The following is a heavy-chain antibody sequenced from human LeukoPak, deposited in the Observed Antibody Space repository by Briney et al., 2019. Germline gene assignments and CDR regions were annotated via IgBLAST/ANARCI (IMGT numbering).Heavy chain of an antibody. V-gene: IGHV3-53*01. CDR1: GFTVSSNY. CDR3: ARVPDYYGSGSYYPDY. Sequence: GGSLRLSCAASGFTVSSNYMSWVRQAPGKGLEWVSVIYSGGSTYYADSVKGRFTISRDNAKNSLYPQMNSLRAEDTAVYYCARVPDYYGSGSYYPDYWGQGTLVTVSS. J-gene: IGHJ4*02. CDR2: IYSGGST. D-gene: IGHD3-10*01.